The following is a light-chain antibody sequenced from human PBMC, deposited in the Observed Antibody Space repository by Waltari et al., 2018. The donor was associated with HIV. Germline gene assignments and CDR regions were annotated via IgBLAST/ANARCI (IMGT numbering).Light chain of an antibody. CDR3: QVWDSRGAHVV. J-gene: IGLJ2*01. CDR1: NSGRMS. Sequence: YVLTQPPSVSVAPGQTARITCGGDNSGRMSGHWYQQTPGHAPVLVVYADTGRPSRIPERFSGSNSGNTATLTISSVEVGDEADYYCQVWDSRGAHVVFGGGTKLTVL. CDR2: ADT. V-gene: IGLV3-21*02.